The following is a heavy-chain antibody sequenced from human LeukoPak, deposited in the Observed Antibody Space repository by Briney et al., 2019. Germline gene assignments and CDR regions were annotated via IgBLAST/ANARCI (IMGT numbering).Heavy chain of an antibody. CDR3: AKIRYCSSNNCYRGEYYFDY. V-gene: IGHV3-7*03. D-gene: IGHD2-2*01. CDR2: IKQDGSEK. J-gene: IGHJ4*02. CDR1: GFTFSSYW. Sequence: GGSLRLSCAASGFTFSSYWMSWVRQAPGKGLEWVANIKQDGSEKYYVDSVKGRFTISRDNAKNTLYLQMNSLRAEDTAVYYCAKIRYCSSNNCYRGEYYFDYLGQGTLVTVSS.